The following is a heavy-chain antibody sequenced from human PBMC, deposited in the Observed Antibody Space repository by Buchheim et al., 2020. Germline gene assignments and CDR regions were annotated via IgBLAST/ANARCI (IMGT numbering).Heavy chain of an antibody. CDR1: GGSISSSSYY. Sequence: QLQLQESGPGLVKPSETLSLTCTVSGGSISSSSYYWGWIRQPPGKGLERIGSIYHTWSSYYNASLKSRVTMSVDTSKNQFSLKLSSLTAADTAVYYCAVGAATLYSSGWYGVDYWGQGTL. D-gene: IGHD6-19*01. V-gene: IGHV4-39*01. CDR3: AVGAATLYSSGWYGVDY. CDR2: IYHTWSS. J-gene: IGHJ4*02.